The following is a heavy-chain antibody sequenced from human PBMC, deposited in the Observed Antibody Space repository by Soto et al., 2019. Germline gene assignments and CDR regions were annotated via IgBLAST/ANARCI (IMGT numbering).Heavy chain of an antibody. CDR2: MNPNTGNS. D-gene: IGHD1-1*01. Sequence: QVQLVQSGAEVRKPGASVKVSCEASGYTFTSYDIYWVRQATGQGLEWMGWMNPNTGNSGYAQKFKGRVTMTSDTSISTAHMELSSLSSEDTAVYYCARRAETNGWNGFGADKYYFDFWGQGTLVTVSS. J-gene: IGHJ4*02. V-gene: IGHV1-8*01. CDR3: ARRAETNGWNGFGADKYYFDF. CDR1: GYTFTSYD.